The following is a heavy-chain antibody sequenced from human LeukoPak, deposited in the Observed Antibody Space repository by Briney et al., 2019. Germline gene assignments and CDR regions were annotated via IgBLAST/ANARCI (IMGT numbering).Heavy chain of an antibody. V-gene: IGHV5-51*01. CDR3: ARPNITYYYDSSGYDGFDV. CDR2: IYPNDSDT. CDR1: GYNFSNYW. J-gene: IGHJ3*01. D-gene: IGHD3-22*01. Sequence: GEALKISCKGSGYNFSNYWIAWVRQMPGKGLEWMVMIYPNDSDTRYRPSFQGQVSISADKSINTAYLQWSSLKASDTAMYFCARPNITYYYDSSGYDGFDVWGQGTMVTVSS.